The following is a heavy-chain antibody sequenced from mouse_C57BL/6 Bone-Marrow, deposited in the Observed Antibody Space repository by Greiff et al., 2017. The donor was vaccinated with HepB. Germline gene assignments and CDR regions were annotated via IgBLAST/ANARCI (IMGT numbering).Heavy chain of an antibody. D-gene: IGHD3-1*01. CDR2: ISGGGGNT. V-gene: IGHV5-9*01. J-gene: IGHJ4*01. Sequence: DVMLVESGGGLVKPGGSLKLSCAASGFTFSSYTMSWVRQTPEKRLEWVATISGGGGNTYYPDSVKGRFTISRDNAKNTLYLQMSSLRSEDTALYYCAREGGYEDAMDYWGQGTSVTVSS. CDR1: GFTFSSYT. CDR3: AREGGYEDAMDY.